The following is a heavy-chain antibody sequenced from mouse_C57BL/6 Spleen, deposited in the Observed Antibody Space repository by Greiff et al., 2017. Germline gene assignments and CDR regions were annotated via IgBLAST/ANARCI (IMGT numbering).Heavy chain of an antibody. D-gene: IGHD1-1*01. CDR3: ARPHYGSSYEDFDY. CDR1: GFTFSDYG. Sequence: EVKLMESGGGLVKPGGSLKLSCAASGFTFSDYGMHWVRQAPEKGLEWVAYISSGSSTIYYADTVKGRFTISRDNAKKTLFLQMTSLRSEDTAMYYCARPHYGSSYEDFDYWGQGTTRTVSS. CDR2: ISSGSSTI. J-gene: IGHJ2*01. V-gene: IGHV5-17*01.